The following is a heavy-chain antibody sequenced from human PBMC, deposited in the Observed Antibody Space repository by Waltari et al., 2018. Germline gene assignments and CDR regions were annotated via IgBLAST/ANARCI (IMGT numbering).Heavy chain of an antibody. V-gene: IGHV4-39*01. CDR2: IYYSGST. J-gene: IGHJ5*02. D-gene: IGHD3-22*01. CDR1: GGPLSSRNYR. Sequence: QLQLQESGPGLVKPSETLSLTCSVSGGPLSSRNYRWGWTRQPPGKGLEWIGSIYYSGSTYYNPSLKSRVTISVDTSKNQFSLKLSSVTAADTAVYYCASAYYYDIRTINWFDPWGQGTLVTVSS. CDR3: ASAYYYDIRTINWFDP.